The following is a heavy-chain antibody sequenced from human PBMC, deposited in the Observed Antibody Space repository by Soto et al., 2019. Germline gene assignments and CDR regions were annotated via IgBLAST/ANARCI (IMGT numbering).Heavy chain of an antibody. J-gene: IGHJ4*02. V-gene: IGHV1-18*01. CDR1: GYTFTSYG. Sequence: GXSVKVSFNASGYTFTSYGISLVRHSPGQGLEWMGWISAYNGNTNYAQKLQGRVTMTTDTSTSTAYMELRSLRSDDTAVYYCARRYCSSTSCYSDYWGQGTLVTVSS. D-gene: IGHD2-2*01. CDR2: ISAYNGNT. CDR3: ARRYCSSTSCYSDY.